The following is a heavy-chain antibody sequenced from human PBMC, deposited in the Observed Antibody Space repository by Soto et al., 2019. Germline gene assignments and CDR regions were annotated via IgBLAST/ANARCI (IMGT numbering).Heavy chain of an antibody. D-gene: IGHD3-22*01. CDR3: ARVPSSGYKNSFDY. CDR1: GFTFSSYG. V-gene: IGHV3-33*01. Sequence: WWSLRLSCAASGFTFSSYGMHWVRQAPGKGLEWMAFIWYDGSNNYYADSVRGRFTISGDNSKNTLYLQMNSLGAEDTAVYYCARVPSSGYKNSFDYWGQGTLVTVSS. J-gene: IGHJ4*02. CDR2: IWYDGSNN.